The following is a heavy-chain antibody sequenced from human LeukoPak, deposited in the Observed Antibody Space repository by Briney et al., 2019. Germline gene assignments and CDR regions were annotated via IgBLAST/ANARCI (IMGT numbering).Heavy chain of an antibody. CDR1: NGSISSGHFY. Sequence: SETLSLTCTVSNGSISSGHFYWSWIRQPAGKGLEWIGRIYTSGSTNYNPSLKSRVTMSVDTSKNQFSLKLSSVTAADTAVYYCARDRRGRDYYYYMDVWGKGTTVTVSS. CDR2: IYTSGST. CDR3: ARDRRGRDYYYYMDV. J-gene: IGHJ6*03. V-gene: IGHV4-61*02.